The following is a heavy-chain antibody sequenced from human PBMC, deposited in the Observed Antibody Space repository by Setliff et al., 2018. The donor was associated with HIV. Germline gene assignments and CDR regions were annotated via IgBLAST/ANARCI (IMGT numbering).Heavy chain of an antibody. V-gene: IGHV5-51*01. Sequence: GESLKISCKGYGYSYSSYWIGWVRQMPGKGLEWMGIIFPGDSDTRYSPSFQGQVTISADKSVSTAYLQCSSLKASDTAMYYCARLGGICSGGSCTALAYTMDVWGQVTTVTVSS. D-gene: IGHD2-15*01. CDR1: GYSYSSYW. CDR3: ARLGGICSGGSCTALAYTMDV. J-gene: IGHJ6*02. CDR2: IFPGDSDT.